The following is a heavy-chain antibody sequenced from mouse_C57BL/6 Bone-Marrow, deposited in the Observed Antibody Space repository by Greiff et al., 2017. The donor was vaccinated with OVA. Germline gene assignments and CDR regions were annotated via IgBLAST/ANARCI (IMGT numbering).Heavy chain of an antibody. CDR2: IYPSDSET. CDR1: GYTFTSYW. V-gene: IGHV1-61*01. Sequence: QVQLKQSGAELVRPGSSVKLSCKASGYTFTSYWMDWVKQRPGQGLEWIGNIYPSDSETHYNQKFKDKATLTVDKSSSTAYMQLSSLTSEDSAVYYCARGGTYYGSSPYAMDYWGQGTSVTVSS. CDR3: ARGGTYYGSSPYAMDY. J-gene: IGHJ4*01. D-gene: IGHD1-1*01.